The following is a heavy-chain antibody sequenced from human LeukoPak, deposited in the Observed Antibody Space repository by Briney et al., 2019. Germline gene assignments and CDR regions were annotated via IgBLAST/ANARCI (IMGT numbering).Heavy chain of an antibody. CDR2: IGPTGDT. Sequence: GGSLRLSCAASGFTFSRYEMHWVRQTTGKGLEWVSAIGPTGDTYYLDSVKGRFTISRENAKNSLYLQMNSLRAGDTAVYYCARDLGTGSIYTNRFGPWGQGTLVIVSS. CDR3: ARDLGTGSIYTNRFGP. D-gene: IGHD1-14*01. V-gene: IGHV3-13*01. J-gene: IGHJ5*02. CDR1: GFTFSRYE.